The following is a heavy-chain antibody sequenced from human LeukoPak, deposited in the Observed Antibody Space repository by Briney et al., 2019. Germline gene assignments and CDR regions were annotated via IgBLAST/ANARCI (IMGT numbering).Heavy chain of an antibody. CDR1: GFTFSSYW. J-gene: IGHJ4*02. D-gene: IGHD5-18*01. CDR3: TTAWRWVQLPNFNY. Sequence: GGSLRLSCAASGFTFSSYWMSWVRQAPGKGLEWVANIKQDGSEKYYVDSVKGRFTISRDNAKNSLYLQMNSLRAEDTAVYYCTTAWRWVQLPNFNYWGQGTLVTVSS. CDR2: IKQDGSEK. V-gene: IGHV3-7*03.